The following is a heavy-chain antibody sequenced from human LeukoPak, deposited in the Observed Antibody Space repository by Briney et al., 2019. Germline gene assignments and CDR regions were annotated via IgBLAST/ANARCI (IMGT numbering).Heavy chain of an antibody. CDR1: GYTFTSYD. CDR2: MNPNSGNT. Sequence: ASVKVSCKASGYTFTSYDINWVRQATGQGLEWMGWMNPNSGNTGYAQKFQGRVTITRNTSISTAYMELSSLRSDDTAVYYCARAPSLGYCSSTGCYAEDYWGQGTLVTVSS. CDR3: ARAPSLGYCSSTGCYAEDY. V-gene: IGHV1-8*03. D-gene: IGHD2-2*01. J-gene: IGHJ4*02.